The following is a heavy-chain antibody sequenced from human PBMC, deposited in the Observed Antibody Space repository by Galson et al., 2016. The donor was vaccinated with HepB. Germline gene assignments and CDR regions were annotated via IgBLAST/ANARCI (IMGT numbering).Heavy chain of an antibody. CDR3: SRSRGGLGDDY. V-gene: IGHV5-10-1*01. CDR2: IDPYDSHT. D-gene: IGHD3-16*01. J-gene: IGHJ4*02. CDR1: GYSFTNYW. Sequence: QSGAEVKKPGESLRISCKASGYSFTNYWISWVRQMPGKGLEWMGGIDPYDSHTNYSPSFQGHVTISHDKSISTAYLQWDTLKASDSAMYYCSRSRGGLGDDYWGQGTLVTVSS.